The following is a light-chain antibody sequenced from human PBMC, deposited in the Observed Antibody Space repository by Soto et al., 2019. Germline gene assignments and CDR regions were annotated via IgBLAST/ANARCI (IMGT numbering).Light chain of an antibody. CDR3: CSYTSDLTPYV. CDR2: GVT. J-gene: IGLJ1*01. CDR1: SSDIGAHDD. Sequence: LTQPASVSGSPGQSITISCTGTSSDIGAHDDVSWYQQHPGKVPKLLIYGVTDRPSGISNRFSGSKSGNVASLTISGLQAEDEADYYCCSYTSDLTPYVFGPGTKVTVL. V-gene: IGLV2-14*03.